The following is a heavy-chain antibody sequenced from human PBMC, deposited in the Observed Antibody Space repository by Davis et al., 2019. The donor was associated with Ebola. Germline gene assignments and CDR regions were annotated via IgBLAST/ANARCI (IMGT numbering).Heavy chain of an antibody. D-gene: IGHD3-10*01. J-gene: IGHJ4*02. CDR1: GGSVSSGSYY. CDR2: IYYSGST. CDR3: ARGSLLWFGELTYYFDY. Sequence: SETLSLTCTVSGGSVSSGSYYWSWIRQPPGKGLEWIGYIYYSGSTNYNPSLKSRVTISVDTSENQFSLKLSSVTAADTAVYYCARGSLLWFGELTYYFDYWGQGTLVTVSS. V-gene: IGHV4-61*01.